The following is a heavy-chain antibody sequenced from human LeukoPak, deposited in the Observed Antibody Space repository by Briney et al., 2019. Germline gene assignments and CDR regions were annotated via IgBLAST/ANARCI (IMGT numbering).Heavy chain of an antibody. J-gene: IGHJ4*02. CDR3: ARELYGSGSFDY. Sequence: GGSLRLSCAASGFTFSSYAMYWVRQAPGKGLEWVAVISYDGSNKYYADSVKGRFTISRDNSKNTLYLQMNSLRAEDTAVYYCARELYGSGSFDYWGQGTLVTVSS. V-gene: IGHV3-30*04. CDR1: GFTFSSYA. D-gene: IGHD3-10*01. CDR2: ISYDGSNK.